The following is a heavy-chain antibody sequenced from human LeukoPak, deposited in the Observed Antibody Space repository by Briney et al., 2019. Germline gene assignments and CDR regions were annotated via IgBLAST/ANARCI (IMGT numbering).Heavy chain of an antibody. D-gene: IGHD3-22*01. Sequence: GGSLRLSCAASGITFSSYGMSWVRQAPGKGLEWVSSISSTGGTTYYADSVKGRFTISRDNSKNTLYLQMNSLRAEDTAVYYCARDLGQYYDTSDNWFDPWGQGTLVTVSS. J-gene: IGHJ5*02. V-gene: IGHV3-23*01. CDR1: GITFSSYG. CDR3: ARDLGQYYDTSDNWFDP. CDR2: ISSTGGTT.